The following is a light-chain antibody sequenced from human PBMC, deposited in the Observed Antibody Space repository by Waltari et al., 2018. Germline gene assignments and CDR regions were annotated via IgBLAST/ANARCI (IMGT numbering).Light chain of an antibody. CDR3: LQYNSYPRT. V-gene: IGKV1-16*02. Sequence: DIQMTQSPSSLSASVVDRVTITCRASQPITNSLSWFQQKSGEAPKSLIYGASNLQGGVPSKFSGSGYGTDFTLTISSLQPEDFATYYCLQYNSYPRTFGPGTKVEIK. J-gene: IGKJ1*01. CDR2: GAS. CDR1: QPITNS.